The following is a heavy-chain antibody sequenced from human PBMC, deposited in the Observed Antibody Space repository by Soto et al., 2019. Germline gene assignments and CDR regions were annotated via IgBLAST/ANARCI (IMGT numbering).Heavy chain of an antibody. CDR2: ISTYNGNT. CDR3: ARDPYHVLMVNAPNRYGMDV. Sequence: QVQLVQSGAEVKKPGASVKVSCKASGYTFTTYDISWVRQAPGQGLEWMGRISTYNGNTNYPQSLQGRLTMTTDTSTTTAYMELRNLRSDDTAVYYCARDPYHVLMVNAPNRYGMDVWCQGTTVTVSS. CDR1: GYTFTTYD. V-gene: IGHV1-18*01. D-gene: IGHD2-8*01. J-gene: IGHJ6*02.